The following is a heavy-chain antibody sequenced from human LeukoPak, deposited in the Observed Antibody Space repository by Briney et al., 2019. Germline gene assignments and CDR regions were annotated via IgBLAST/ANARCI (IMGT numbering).Heavy chain of an antibody. CDR3: ARWYYSGWAFDY. D-gene: IGHD6-19*01. CDR2: IHDSGST. V-gene: IGHV4-59*08. J-gene: IGHJ4*02. CDR1: GGTISSYY. Sequence: SETVSLTCTVSGGTISSYYWNWIRQPPGKGLEWIGYIHDSGSTKYNPSLKSRVTISVETSKNQFSLKLSSVTAADTAVYYCARWYYSGWAFDYWGQGTLLATFS.